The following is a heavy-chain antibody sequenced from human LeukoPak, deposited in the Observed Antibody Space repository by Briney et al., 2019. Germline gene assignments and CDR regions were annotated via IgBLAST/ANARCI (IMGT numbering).Heavy chain of an antibody. V-gene: IGHV3-30*02. J-gene: IGHJ4*02. CDR2: IAQHGSNK. CDR1: GFTFSRNA. CDR3: AKDGSWSCTD. Sequence: TGRTLRLSRAASGFTFSRNAIHWVRQGPGKGLEWGSYIAQHGSNKYYANSVKGRFTISRDNSKRTLYLQMNSLRADDTAVYYCAKDGSWSCTDWGQGTLVTVSS. D-gene: IGHD2-8*02.